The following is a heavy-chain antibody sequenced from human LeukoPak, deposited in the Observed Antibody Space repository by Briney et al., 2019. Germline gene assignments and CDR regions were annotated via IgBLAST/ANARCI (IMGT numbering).Heavy chain of an antibody. Sequence: GGSLRLSCAASGFTVSGNYMSWVRQAPGKGLEWVSAISGSGGSTYYADSVKGRFTISRDNSKNTLYLQMNSLRAEDTAVYYCAKVSDFWSGYLDYWGQGTLVTVSS. V-gene: IGHV3-23*01. CDR3: AKVSDFWSGYLDY. D-gene: IGHD3-3*01. J-gene: IGHJ4*02. CDR1: GFTVSGNY. CDR2: ISGSGGST.